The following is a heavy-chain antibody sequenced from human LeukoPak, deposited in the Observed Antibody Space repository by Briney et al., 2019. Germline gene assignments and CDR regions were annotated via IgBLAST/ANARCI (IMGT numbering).Heavy chain of an antibody. CDR1: GFTFSSYS. D-gene: IGHD4-17*01. Sequence: GGSLRLSCAASGFTFSSYSMNWVRQAPGKGLEWVSSISSSSSYIYYADSVKGRFTISRDNAKNSLYLQMNGLRAEDTAVYYCARDKGGASQSVTTFDYWGQGTLVTVSS. CDR2: ISSSSSYI. J-gene: IGHJ4*02. CDR3: ARDKGGASQSVTTFDY. V-gene: IGHV3-21*01.